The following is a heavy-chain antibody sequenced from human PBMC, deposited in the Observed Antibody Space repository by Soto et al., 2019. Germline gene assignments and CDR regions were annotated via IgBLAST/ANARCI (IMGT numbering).Heavy chain of an antibody. CDR3: AYGASLGPVDY. J-gene: IGHJ4*02. Sequence: SETLSLTCTVSGASVNSYYWSWIRQPPGKGLEWIGYIYYGCTTNYNPSLRSRVTISVDTSKNLFFLKLSSVTAADTAVYYCAYGASLGPVDYWGQGTLVTVSS. CDR2: IYYGCTT. CDR1: GASVNSYY. V-gene: IGHV4-59*02. D-gene: IGHD2-8*01.